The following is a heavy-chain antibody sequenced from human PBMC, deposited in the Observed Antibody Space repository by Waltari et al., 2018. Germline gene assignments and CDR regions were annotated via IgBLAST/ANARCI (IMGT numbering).Heavy chain of an antibody. V-gene: IGHV1-3*01. D-gene: IGHD5-12*01. Sequence: QVQFVQSGAEVKKPGASVKVSCKASGYSFTSYGMHWVRQAPGQRLEWMGGINVGNGNAKYSEKLQGRVTITRATAATTAYMELSSLRSEDTAVYYCARDQSREGYKRVLDVWGQGTTVTVSS. J-gene: IGHJ6*02. CDR3: ARDQSREGYKRVLDV. CDR2: INVGNGNA. CDR1: GYSFTSYG.